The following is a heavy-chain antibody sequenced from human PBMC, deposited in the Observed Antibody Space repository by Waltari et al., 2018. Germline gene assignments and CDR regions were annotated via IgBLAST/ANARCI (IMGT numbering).Heavy chain of an antibody. D-gene: IGHD6-19*01. V-gene: IGHV3-30*18. J-gene: IGHJ4*02. CDR2: ISYDGSNK. CDR3: AKVKQWLADY. CDR1: GFPFSSYG. Sequence: QVQLVQSGGGVVQPGRSLRLSCAASGFPFSSYGMHWVRQAPGTGLEWVAVISYDGSNKYYADSVKGRFTISRDNSKNTLYLQMNSLRAEDTAVYYCAKVKQWLADYWGQGTLVTVSS.